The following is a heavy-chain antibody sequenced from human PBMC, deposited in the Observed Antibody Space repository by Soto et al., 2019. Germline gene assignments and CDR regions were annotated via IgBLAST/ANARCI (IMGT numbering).Heavy chain of an antibody. J-gene: IGHJ6*02. V-gene: IGHV1-69*02. Sequence: QVQLVQSGAEVKKPGSSVKVSCKASGGTFSSYTISWVRQARGQGLEWMGRIIPIIDITNYAQKFQGRVTITAAKSTDTDYLKLSSLQSEDTAVYFCASMERGYSGYDLGYYYFGMDVWGQGTTVTVSS. CDR2: IIPIIDIT. D-gene: IGHD5-12*01. CDR3: ASMERGYSGYDLGYYYFGMDV. CDR1: GGTFSSYT.